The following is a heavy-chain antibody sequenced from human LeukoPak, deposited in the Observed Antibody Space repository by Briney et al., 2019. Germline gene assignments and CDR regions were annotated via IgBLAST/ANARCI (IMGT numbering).Heavy chain of an antibody. CDR2: INHSGST. J-gene: IGHJ3*02. CDR3: ASAYLRSHGRAFDI. V-gene: IGHV4-34*01. CDR1: GGSFSGYY. Sequence: SETLSLTCAVYGGSFSGYYWSWIRQPPGKGLEWIGEINHSGSTNYNPSLKSRVTISVDTSKNQFSLKLSSVTAADTAVYYCASAYLRSHGRAFDIWGQGTMVTVSS.